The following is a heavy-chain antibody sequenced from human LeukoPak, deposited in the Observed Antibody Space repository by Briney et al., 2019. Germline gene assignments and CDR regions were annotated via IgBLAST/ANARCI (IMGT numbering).Heavy chain of an antibody. D-gene: IGHD2-2*01. V-gene: IGHV4-4*07. CDR3: ARETYCSITSCFTGPFDY. CDR1: GASISSYY. Sequence: SETLSLTCTVSGASISSYYWSWIRQPAGKGLEWIGRMYTSGSTNYNPSLKSRVTMSVDTSKNQFSLKLSSVTAADTAVYYCARETYCSITSCFTGPFDYWGQGTLVTVSS. J-gene: IGHJ4*02. CDR2: MYTSGST.